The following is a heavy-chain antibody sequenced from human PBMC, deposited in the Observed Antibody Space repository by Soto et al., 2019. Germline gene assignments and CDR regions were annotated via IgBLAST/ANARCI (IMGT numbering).Heavy chain of an antibody. CDR2: LYTEGTT. CDR3: VRPRPSGENYGMDV. D-gene: IGHD3-16*01. J-gene: IGHJ6*02. CDR1: GLTVSHNY. V-gene: IGHV3-53*01. Sequence: GGSLRLSCVASGLTVSHNYMAWVRQAPERGLEWVSILYTEGTTYYADSVKGRFTISRDSSKNTLFLQMDSLRAEDTAVYYCVRPRPSGENYGMDVWGQGTTVTVSS.